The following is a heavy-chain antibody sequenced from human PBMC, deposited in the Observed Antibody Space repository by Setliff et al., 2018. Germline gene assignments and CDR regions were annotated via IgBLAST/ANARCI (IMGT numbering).Heavy chain of an antibody. CDR3: ARDGGLLQFLEWSRSYMDV. D-gene: IGHD3-3*01. Sequence: PGGSLRLSCAASGFTFSSYWMHWVRQAPGKGLVWVSRINGDGSSTSYADSVKGRFTISRDNAKNTLYLQMNSLRAEDTAVYYCARDGGLLQFLEWSRSYMDVWGKGTTVTVSS. CDR1: GFTFSSYW. J-gene: IGHJ6*03. CDR2: INGDGSST. V-gene: IGHV3-74*01.